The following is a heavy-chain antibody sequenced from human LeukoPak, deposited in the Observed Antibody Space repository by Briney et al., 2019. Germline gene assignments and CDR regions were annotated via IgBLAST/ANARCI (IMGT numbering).Heavy chain of an antibody. CDR2: INQDGSEK. J-gene: IGHJ4*02. V-gene: IGHV3-7*01. D-gene: IGHD2-15*01. Sequence: GGSLRLSCAASGFTFSNYAMHWARQAPGKGLEWVANINQDGSEKYYVDSVKGRFTISRDNAKNSLYLQMSSLRAEDTALYYCASRSSVAASGPGWGQGTLVTVSS. CDR3: ASRSSVAASGPG. CDR1: GFTFSNYA.